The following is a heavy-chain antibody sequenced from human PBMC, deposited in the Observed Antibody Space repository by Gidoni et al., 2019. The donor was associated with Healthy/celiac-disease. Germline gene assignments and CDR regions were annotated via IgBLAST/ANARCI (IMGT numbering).Heavy chain of an antibody. CDR1: GSTFSSYA. CDR3: ALGAITMIRKVEVLDY. J-gene: IGHJ4*02. D-gene: IGHD3-22*01. Sequence: QVQLFQSGAEVKKPGSSVNVSCKSSGSTFSSYASSWVRQAPGQGLEWMGGIIPSFGTANYAQKFQGRVTITADESTSTAYMELSSLRSEDTAVYYCALGAITMIRKVEVLDYWGQGTLVTVSS. CDR2: IIPSFGTA. V-gene: IGHV1-69*01.